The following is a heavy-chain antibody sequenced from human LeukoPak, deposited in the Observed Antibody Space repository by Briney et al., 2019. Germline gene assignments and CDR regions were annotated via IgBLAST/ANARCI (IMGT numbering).Heavy chain of an antibody. V-gene: IGHV5-51*01. CDR2: IYPGDSDT. D-gene: IGHD1-7*01. CDR1: GYSFTSSW. Sequence: GESLKISCKGSGYSFTSSWIGWVRQMPGKGLEWMGIIYPGDSDTRYSPSFQGQVTISADKSISTAYLQWSSLKASDTAMYYCARFRPCCITGTTYYMDVWGKGTTVTVSS. CDR3: ARFRPCCITGTTYYMDV. J-gene: IGHJ6*03.